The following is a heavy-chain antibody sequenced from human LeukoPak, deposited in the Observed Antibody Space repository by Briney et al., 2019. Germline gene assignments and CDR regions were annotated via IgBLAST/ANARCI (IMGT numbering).Heavy chain of an antibody. CDR2: TYYSGST. CDR1: GGSISGIDHY. Sequence: SETLSLTCTVSGGSISGIDHYWGWIRQPPGKGLEWIGSTYYSGSTYYNPSLKSRVTISIDTSKNQFSLNLNSVTAADTAVYYCVRDLNDFYGSTCQGGCYFDYWGQGTLVTVSS. J-gene: IGHJ4*02. D-gene: IGHD6-19*01. V-gene: IGHV4-39*07. CDR3: VRDLNDFYGSTCQGGCYFDY.